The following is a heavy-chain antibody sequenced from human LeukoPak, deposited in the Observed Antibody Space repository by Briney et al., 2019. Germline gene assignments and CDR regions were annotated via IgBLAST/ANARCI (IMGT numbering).Heavy chain of an antibody. CDR2: INPSGGST. CDR3: WTYYYDSSGYYYFDY. J-gene: IGHJ4*02. D-gene: IGHD3-22*01. CDR1: GYTFTSYY. V-gene: IGHV1-46*01. Sequence: GASVKVSCKASGYTFTSYYMHWVRQAPGQGLEWMGIINPSGGSTSYAQKFQGRVTMTRDASTSTVYMELSSLRSEDTAVCYCWTYYYDSSGYYYFDYWGQGTLVTVSS.